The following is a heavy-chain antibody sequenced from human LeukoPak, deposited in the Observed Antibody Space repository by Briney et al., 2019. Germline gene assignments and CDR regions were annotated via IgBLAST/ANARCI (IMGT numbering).Heavy chain of an antibody. CDR3: AKDHFRGYYGSSGYSVGAFDI. CDR2: ISGSGGST. J-gene: IGHJ3*02. D-gene: IGHD3-22*01. V-gene: IGHV3-23*01. Sequence: GSLRLSCAASGFTFSSYGMSWVRQAPGKGLEWVSAISGSGGSTYYADSVKGRFTISRDNSKNTLYLRMTSLRAEDTAVYYCAKDHFRGYYGSSGYSVGAFDIWGQGTMVTVSS. CDR1: GFTFSSYG.